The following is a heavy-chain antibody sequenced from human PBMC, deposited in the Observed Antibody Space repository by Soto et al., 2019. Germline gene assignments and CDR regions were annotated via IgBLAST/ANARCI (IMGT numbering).Heavy chain of an antibody. CDR2: ISGSGGST. V-gene: IGHV3-23*01. CDR1: GFTFSNYA. CDR3: AKDPTPRITMVRGHNWFDP. J-gene: IGHJ5*02. D-gene: IGHD3-10*01. Sequence: GGSLRLSCAASGFTFSNYAMTWVRQGPGKGLEWVSGISGSGGSTYYADSVKGRFTISRDNSKNTLYLQMNSLRAEDTAVYYCAKDPTPRITMVRGHNWFDPWGQGTLVTVSS.